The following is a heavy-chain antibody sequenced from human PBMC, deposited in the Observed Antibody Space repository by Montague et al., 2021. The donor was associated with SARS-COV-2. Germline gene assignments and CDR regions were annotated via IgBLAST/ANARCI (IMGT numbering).Heavy chain of an antibody. V-gene: IGHV4-34*01. D-gene: IGHD6-19*01. J-gene: IGHJ4*02. CDR2: INHSGST. Sequence: SETLSLTCGVYGGSFSDFYWSWIRQPPGKGLEWIPEINHSGSTNXXPSLKSRVTISLDTSNNQFSLKVSSVTAADTAVYYCATTGGPTTVAGPFDYWGQGTPVTVSS. CDR1: GGSFSDFY. CDR3: ATTGGPTTVAGPFDY.